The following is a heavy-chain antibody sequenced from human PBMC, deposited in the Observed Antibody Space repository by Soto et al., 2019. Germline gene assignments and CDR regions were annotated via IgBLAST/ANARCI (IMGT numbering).Heavy chain of an antibody. CDR1: GFSLSTRGMG. CDR3: ARHSSGYYGMDV. D-gene: IGHD2-15*01. V-gene: IGHV2-5*02. J-gene: IGHJ6*02. Sequence: QITLKESGPTLVKPTQTLTLTCTVSGFSLSTRGMGVGWIRQPPGKALEWLALIYWDDDKRYSPSLKSRLTLTKHTSKTQVVLTMTNVVPVDTGTYYCARHSSGYYGMDVWGQGTTVTVSS. CDR2: IYWDDDK.